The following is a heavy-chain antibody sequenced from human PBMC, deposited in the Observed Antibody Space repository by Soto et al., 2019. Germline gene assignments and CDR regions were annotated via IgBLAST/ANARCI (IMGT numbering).Heavy chain of an antibody. CDR1: GYTFTNNY. Sequence: ASVKVSCKASGYTFTNNYVSWGRRATGQGLEWMGWMNPGSGDTGYAQKFQGRVTMTRDISIATAYMELNSLTSEDTAIYYCARMESFGSLNWFDPWGQGTLVTVSS. D-gene: IGHD5-18*01. J-gene: IGHJ5*02. CDR3: ARMESFGSLNWFDP. CDR2: MNPGSGDT. V-gene: IGHV1-8*02.